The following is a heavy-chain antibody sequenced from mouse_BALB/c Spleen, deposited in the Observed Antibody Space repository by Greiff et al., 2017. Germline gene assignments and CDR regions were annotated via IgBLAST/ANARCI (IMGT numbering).Heavy chain of an antibody. CDR2: IYPGNGDT. Sequence: LQQPGAELVKPGASVKMSCKASGYTFTSYNMHWVKQTPGQGLEWIGAIYPGNGDTSYNQKFKGKATLTADKSSSTAYMQLSSLTSEDSAVYYCAREGTGTSYFDYWGQGTTLTVSS. D-gene: IGHD4-1*01. CDR1: GYTFTSYN. J-gene: IGHJ2*01. CDR3: AREGTGTSYFDY. V-gene: IGHV1-12*01.